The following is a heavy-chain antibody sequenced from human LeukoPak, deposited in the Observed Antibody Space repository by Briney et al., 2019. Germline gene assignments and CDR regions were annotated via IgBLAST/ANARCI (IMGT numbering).Heavy chain of an antibody. CDR2: ISYDGSNK. D-gene: IGHD3-10*01. Sequence: GGSLRLSCAASGFTFSSYGMHWVRQAPGKGLEWVAVISYDGSNKYYADSAKGRFTISRDNSKNTLYLQMNRLRAEDTAVYYCAKERGNYYGSGSYTYYFDYWGQGTLVTVSS. V-gene: IGHV3-30*18. CDR1: GFTFSSYG. CDR3: AKERGNYYGSGSYTYYFDY. J-gene: IGHJ4*02.